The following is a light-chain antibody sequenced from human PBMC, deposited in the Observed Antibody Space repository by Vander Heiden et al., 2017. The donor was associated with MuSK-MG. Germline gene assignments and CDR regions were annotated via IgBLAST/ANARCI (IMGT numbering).Light chain of an antibody. J-gene: IGKJ4*01. CDR1: QSISSW. Sequence: DIQMTQSPSTLSASVGDRVTITCRARQSISSWLAWYQQKPGKAPKLPIYKASSLESGVPSRFSGSGSGTAFTLSISSMQPDAFATYYCQQDNSYSLTFGGGTKVXIK. CDR3: QQDNSYSLT. CDR2: KAS. V-gene: IGKV1-5*03.